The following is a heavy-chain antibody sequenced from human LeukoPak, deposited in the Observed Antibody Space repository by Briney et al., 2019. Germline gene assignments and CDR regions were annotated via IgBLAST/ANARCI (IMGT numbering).Heavy chain of an antibody. CDR3: ARDGGYCSGGSCWDY. D-gene: IGHD2-15*01. CDR2: IKQDGSEK. J-gene: IGHJ4*02. CDR1: GFTFSRYW. Sequence: GGSLRLSCAASGFTFSRYWMSWVRQAPGKGLEWVANIKQDGSEKYHVDSVKGRFTISRDNAKNSLYLQMNSLRAEDTAVYYCARDGGYCSGGSCWDYWGQGTLVTVSS. V-gene: IGHV3-7*01.